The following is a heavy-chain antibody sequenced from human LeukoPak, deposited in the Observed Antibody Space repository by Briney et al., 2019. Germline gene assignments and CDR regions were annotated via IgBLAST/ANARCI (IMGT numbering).Heavy chain of an antibody. CDR3: ARDYYGSGSYSYFDY. V-gene: IGHV1-24*01. J-gene: IGHJ4*02. Sequence: ASVKVSCKVSGYTLTKLSMHWVRQAPGKGLEWMGGFDPEDGETIYAQKFQGRVTITTDESTSTAYMELSSLRSEDTAVYYCARDYYGSGSYSYFDYWGQGTLVTVSS. D-gene: IGHD3-10*01. CDR1: GYTLTKLS. CDR2: FDPEDGET.